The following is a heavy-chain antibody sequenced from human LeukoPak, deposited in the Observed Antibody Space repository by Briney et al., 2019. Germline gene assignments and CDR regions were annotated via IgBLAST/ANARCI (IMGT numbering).Heavy chain of an antibody. CDR2: ISYSGST. CDR3: ARAADCSSTRCFTSKYFAY. Sequence: SETLSLTCTVSGGSISSHYWSWIRQPPGKGLEWIGRISYSGSTDYNPSPKSRVTISVDTSRNQFSLTLSSVTAADSAVYYCARAADCSSTRCFTSKYFAYWGQGTLVPVSS. CDR1: GGSISSHY. V-gene: IGHV4-59*11. D-gene: IGHD2-2*02. J-gene: IGHJ4*02.